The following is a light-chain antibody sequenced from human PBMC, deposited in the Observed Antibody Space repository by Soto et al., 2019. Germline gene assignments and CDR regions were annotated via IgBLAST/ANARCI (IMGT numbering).Light chain of an antibody. CDR1: QSISSW. CDR3: HQKNSYSSAL. Sequence: GDRVTITCRASQSISSWLAWYQQKPGKAPKLLIYAASSLESGDPSRFSGRRSGTVCTLTICSVQPDDFATYYCHQKNSYSSALFSGGTKVEIK. V-gene: IGKV1-5*01. CDR2: AAS. J-gene: IGKJ4*01.